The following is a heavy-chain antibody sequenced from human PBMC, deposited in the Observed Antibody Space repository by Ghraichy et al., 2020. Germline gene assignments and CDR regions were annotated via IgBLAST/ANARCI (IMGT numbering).Heavy chain of an antibody. V-gene: IGHV3-7*01. CDR1: GFTFSSYW. Sequence: GSLRLSCAASGFTFSSYWMSWVRQAPGKGLEWVANIKQDGSEKYYVDSVKGRFTISRDNAKNSLYLQMISLRAGDTAVYYCAREGDSSGYCLDYWGQGTLVAVSS. J-gene: IGHJ4*02. D-gene: IGHD3-22*01. CDR2: IKQDGSEK. CDR3: AREGDSSGYCLDY.